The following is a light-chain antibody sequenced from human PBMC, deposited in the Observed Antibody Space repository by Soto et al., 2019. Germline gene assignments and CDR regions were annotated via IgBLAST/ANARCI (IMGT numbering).Light chain of an antibody. CDR2: EGN. V-gene: IGLV2-23*01. Sequence: QSVLTQPAAVSVSPGQSITISCTGTSSDFGSYNLVSWYQQHPGKVPKLIIYEGNKRPSGVSHRISGSKSGNTASLTISGLQAEDEAEYYCCAYAGRATSFVFGAAPKVTVL. CDR1: SSDFGSYNL. J-gene: IGLJ1*01. CDR3: CAYAGRATSFV.